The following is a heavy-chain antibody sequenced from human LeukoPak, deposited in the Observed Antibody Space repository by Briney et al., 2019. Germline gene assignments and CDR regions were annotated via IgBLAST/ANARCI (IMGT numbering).Heavy chain of an antibody. CDR1: GGSISSYY. Sequence: PSETLSLTCTVSGGSISSYYWSWIRQPPGKGLEWIGYIYYSGSTNYNPSLKSRVTISVDTSKNQFSLKLSSVTAADTAVYYCARLYYDSRGYFGFDYWGQGTLVTVSS. J-gene: IGHJ4*02. CDR2: IYYSGST. D-gene: IGHD3-22*01. V-gene: IGHV4-59*01. CDR3: ARLYYDSRGYFGFDY.